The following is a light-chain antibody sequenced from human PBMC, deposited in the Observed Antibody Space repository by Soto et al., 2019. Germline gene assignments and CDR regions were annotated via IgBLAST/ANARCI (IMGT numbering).Light chain of an antibody. CDR3: SSYTTGSTPVV. CDR2: DVS. V-gene: IGLV2-14*01. J-gene: IGLJ2*01. CDR1: SSDVGGYNY. Sequence: QSVLTQPASVSGSPGQSGTISCTGTSSDVGGYNYVSWYQQHPGKAPKFMIYDVSNRPSGVSTRFSGSKSGNTASLTISGLQAEDEADYYCSSYTTGSTPVVFGGGTKLTVL.